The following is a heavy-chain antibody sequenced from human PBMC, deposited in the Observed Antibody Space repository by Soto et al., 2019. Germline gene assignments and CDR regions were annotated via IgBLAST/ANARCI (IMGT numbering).Heavy chain of an antibody. CDR3: VVGNYGDYANLVY. CDR2: IYHSGST. D-gene: IGHD4-17*01. CDR1: GGSISSGGYS. J-gene: IGHJ4*02. V-gene: IGHV4-30-2*01. Sequence: PSETLSLTCAVSGGSISSGGYSWSWIRQPPGKGLEWIGYIYHSGSTYYNPSLKSRVTISVDRSKNQFSLKLSSVTAADTAVYYCVVGNYGDYANLVYWGQGALVTVSS.